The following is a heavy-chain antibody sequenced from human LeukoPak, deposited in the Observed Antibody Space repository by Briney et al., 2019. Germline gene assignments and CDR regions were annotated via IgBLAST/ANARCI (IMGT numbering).Heavy chain of an antibody. V-gene: IGHV3-23*01. J-gene: IGHJ4*02. CDR3: AKDLYGDYTVDY. D-gene: IGHD4-17*01. CDR1: GFTFSSYA. CDR2: ISGSGGNT. Sequence: GGSLRLSCAASGFTFSSYAMNWVRQAPGKGLEWVSGISGSGGNTYYADSVKGRFTFSRDNSKNTLYLQMNSLRAEDTAVYYCAKDLYGDYTVDYWGQGALVTVSS.